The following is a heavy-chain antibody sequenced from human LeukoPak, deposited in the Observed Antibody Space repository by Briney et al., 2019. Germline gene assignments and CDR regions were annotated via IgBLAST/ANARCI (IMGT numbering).Heavy chain of an antibody. D-gene: IGHD2-21*01. J-gene: IGHJ4*01. CDR2: ISSSSSFT. V-gene: IGHV3-21*01. Sequence: GGSLRLSCAASGFTFSTYTMNWVRQAPGKGLEWVSSISSSSSFTHYADSAKGRFTISRDNAENSLYLQMNSLRAEDAAVYYCLRGDVRDYWGHGTLVTVSS. CDR3: LRGDVRDY. CDR1: GFTFSTYT.